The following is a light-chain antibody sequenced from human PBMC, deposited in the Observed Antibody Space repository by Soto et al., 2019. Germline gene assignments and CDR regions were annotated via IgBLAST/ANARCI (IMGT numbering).Light chain of an antibody. V-gene: IGKV3-15*01. CDR2: GAS. CDR3: QHYNNWPPWT. CDR1: QSVSSN. Sequence: EIVMTQSPATLSVSPGERATLSCRASQSVSSNLAWYQQKHGQAPRLLIYGASTTAAGIPARFSGSGSGTEFTLSISSLQSEDFAVYYCQHYNNWPPWTFGQGTKVEIK. J-gene: IGKJ1*01.